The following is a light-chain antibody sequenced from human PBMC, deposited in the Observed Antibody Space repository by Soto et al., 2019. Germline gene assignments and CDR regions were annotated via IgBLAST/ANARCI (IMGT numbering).Light chain of an antibody. CDR1: QSISNW. CDR3: QQASSLSIT. J-gene: IGKJ5*01. CDR2: HAS. Sequence: DIQMTQSPSTLPASVGDRVTITCRASQSISNWLAWYQQKPGTAPKVLIYHASNLQSGVPSRFSGSGSGTDFTLSIGGLQPEDFGTYYCQQASSLSITFGHGTRLEIK. V-gene: IGKV1-5*01.